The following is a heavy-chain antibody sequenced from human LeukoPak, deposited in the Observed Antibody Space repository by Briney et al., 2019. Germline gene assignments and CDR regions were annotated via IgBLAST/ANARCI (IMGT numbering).Heavy chain of an antibody. CDR1: GFTFSSYS. CDR3: ARDVYRGSSWYAFDY. CDR2: ISSASGSI. J-gene: IGHJ4*02. D-gene: IGHD6-13*01. V-gene: IGHV3-48*04. Sequence: PGGSLRLSCAASGFTFSSYSMNWVRQAPGKGLEWVSYISSASGSIYYADSVKGRFTISRDNAKNSLYLQMNSLRAEDTGVYYCARDVYRGSSWYAFDYWGQGTLVTVSS.